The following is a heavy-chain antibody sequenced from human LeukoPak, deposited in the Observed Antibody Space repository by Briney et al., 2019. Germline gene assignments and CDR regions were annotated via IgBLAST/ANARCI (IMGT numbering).Heavy chain of an antibody. CDR2: IYYSGST. Sequence: PSETLSLTCTVSGXSVSSGSYYWSWIRQPPGKGLEWIAYIYYSGSTNYNPSLKSRVTISVDTSENQFSLKLSSVTAVDTAVYYCARGYCSGGSCYYDYWGQGTLVTVSS. CDR1: GXSVSSGSYY. CDR3: ARGYCSGGSCYYDY. J-gene: IGHJ4*02. V-gene: IGHV4-61*01. D-gene: IGHD2-15*01.